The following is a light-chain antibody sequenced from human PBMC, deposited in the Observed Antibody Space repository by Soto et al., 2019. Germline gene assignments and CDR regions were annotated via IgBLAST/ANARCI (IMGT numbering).Light chain of an antibody. J-gene: IGKJ2*01. CDR2: AAS. CDR1: LDIDRY. Sequence: DLQMTQSPSSLSASVGDRVTITCRASLDIDRYLNWYQQKPGKAPKLLIYAASSLQSGVPSRFSGSGSGTDFTLTISSLQPEDFATFYCQQSYIIPFTFGQGTKLEIK. CDR3: QQSYIIPFT. V-gene: IGKV1-39*01.